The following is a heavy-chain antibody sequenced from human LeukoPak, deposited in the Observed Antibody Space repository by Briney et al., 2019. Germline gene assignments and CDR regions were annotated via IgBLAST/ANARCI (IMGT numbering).Heavy chain of an antibody. D-gene: IGHD2-2*01. CDR1: GFTFSNYG. J-gene: IGHJ6*02. CDR3: AKEKGIYCSSIDCSPGMDV. CDR2: ISYDGSNK. Sequence: GRSLRLSCAASGFTFSNYGMHWVRQAPGKGLEWVAVISYDGSNKYYADSVKGRFTLSRDNSKNTLYLQMSSLRAEDTAVYYCAKEKGIYCSSIDCSPGMDVWGQGTTVTVSS. V-gene: IGHV3-30*18.